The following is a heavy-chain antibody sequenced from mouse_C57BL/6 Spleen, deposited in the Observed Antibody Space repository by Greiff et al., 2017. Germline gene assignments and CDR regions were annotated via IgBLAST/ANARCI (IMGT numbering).Heavy chain of an antibody. CDR2: IDPEDGET. V-gene: IGHV14-2*01. CDR3: AHYYGRSYDWFAY. CDR1: GFTITDYY. D-gene: IGHD1-1*01. J-gene: IGHJ3*01. Sequence: EVKLVESGAELAKPGASVKLSCTASGFTITDYYMHWVKQRTEQGLEWIGRIDPEDGETTYAPKFQGKATITAAAASNTAYLQLSSLTSEDTAVDYCAHYYGRSYDWFAYWGQGTLVTVSA.